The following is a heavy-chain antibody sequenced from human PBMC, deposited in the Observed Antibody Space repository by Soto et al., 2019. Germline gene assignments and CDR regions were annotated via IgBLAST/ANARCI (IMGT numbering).Heavy chain of an antibody. V-gene: IGHV4-34*01. CDR1: GGSFSGYY. CDR2: INDRGSI. J-gene: IGHJ2*01. D-gene: IGHD3-9*01. CDR3: ARESHDILTGPPWVWYFDL. Sequence: QVQLQQWGAGPLRPLETLSLTCGVSGGSFSGYYWAWIRQSPGKGLEWIGEINDRGSINYNPSLKSRVSNLVDTSKNHYSLNLRSVTAADTAVYYCARESHDILTGPPWVWYFDLWGRGTLVTVSS.